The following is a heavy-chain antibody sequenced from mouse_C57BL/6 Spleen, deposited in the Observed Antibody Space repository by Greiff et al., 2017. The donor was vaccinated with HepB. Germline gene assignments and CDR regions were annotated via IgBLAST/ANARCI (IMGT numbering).Heavy chain of an antibody. D-gene: IGHD2-4*01. CDR1: GYTFTSYW. J-gene: IGHJ3*01. CDR2: IDPSDSYT. CDR3: AGYDYSAWFAY. Sequence: VQLQQSGAELVKPGASVKLSCKASGYTFTSYWMQWVKQRPGQGLEWIGEIDPSDSYTNYNQKFKGKATLTVDTSSSTAYMQLSSLTSEDSAVYYCAGYDYSAWFAYWGQGTLVTVSA. V-gene: IGHV1-50*01.